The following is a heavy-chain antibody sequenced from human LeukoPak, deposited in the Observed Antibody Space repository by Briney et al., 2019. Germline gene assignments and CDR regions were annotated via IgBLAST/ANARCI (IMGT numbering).Heavy chain of an antibody. J-gene: IGHJ3*02. V-gene: IGHV3-48*04. CDR3: ARDQREQLPPDDAFDI. Sequence: GGSLRLSCAASGFTFSSYSMNWVRQAPGKGLEWVSYISSSSSTIYYADSVKGRFTISRDNAKNSLYLQMNSLRAEDTAVYYCARDQREQLPPDDAFDIRGQGTMVTVSS. D-gene: IGHD6-6*01. CDR1: GFTFSSYS. CDR2: ISSSSSTI.